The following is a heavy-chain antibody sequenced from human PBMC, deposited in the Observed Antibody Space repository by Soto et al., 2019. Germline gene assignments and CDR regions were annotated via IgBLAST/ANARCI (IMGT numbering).Heavy chain of an antibody. D-gene: IGHD3-22*01. CDR3: ARGGITMIVVVITASGYFDY. V-gene: IGHV3-30-3*01. Sequence: QVQLVESGGGVVQPGRSLRLSCAASGFTFSSYAMHWVRQAPGKGLEWVAVISYDGSNIYYADSVKGRFTISRDNSKNTLYLQMNSLRAEDTAVYYCARGGITMIVVVITASGYFDYWGQGTLVTVSS. J-gene: IGHJ4*02. CDR2: ISYDGSNI. CDR1: GFTFSSYA.